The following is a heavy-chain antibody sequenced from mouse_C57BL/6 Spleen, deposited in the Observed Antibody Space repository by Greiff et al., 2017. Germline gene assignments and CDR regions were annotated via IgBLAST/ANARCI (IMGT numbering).Heavy chain of an antibody. CDR3: ARRIQYPFYAMDY. CDR1: GYTFTSYW. CDR2: IYPGSGST. D-gene: IGHD5-1*01. J-gene: IGHJ4*01. V-gene: IGHV1-55*01. Sequence: QVQLKQPGAELVKPGASVKMSCKASGYTFTSYWITWVKQRPGQGLEWIGDIYPGSGSTNYNEKFKSKATLTVDTSSSTAYMQLSSLTSEDSAVYYCARRIQYPFYAMDYWGQGTSVTVSS.